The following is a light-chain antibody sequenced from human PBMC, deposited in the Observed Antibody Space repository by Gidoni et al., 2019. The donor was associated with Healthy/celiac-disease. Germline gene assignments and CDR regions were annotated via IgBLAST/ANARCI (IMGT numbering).Light chain of an antibody. CDR2: GAS. Sequence: EIVMTQSPATLSVSPSEIATLSCRASQSVSSNLAWYQQKPGQAPMLLIYGASTRATGIPVRFSGSGSGTEFTLTISSLQSEDFAVYHCQQYNHWLITFGQGTRLEIK. J-gene: IGKJ5*01. CDR3: QQYNHWLIT. CDR1: QSVSSN. V-gene: IGKV3-15*01.